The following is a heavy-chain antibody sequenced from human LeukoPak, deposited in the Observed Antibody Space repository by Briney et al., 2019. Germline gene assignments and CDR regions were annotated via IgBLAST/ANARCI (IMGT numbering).Heavy chain of an antibody. CDR3: ARDKGITMVRGVEYNWFDP. CDR2: IIPIFGTA. J-gene: IGHJ5*02. V-gene: IGHV1-69*06. Sequence: ASVKVSCKASGSTFSSYAISWVRQAPGQGLEWMGGIIPIFGTANYAQKFQGRVTITADKSTSTAYMELSSLRSEDTAVYYCARDKGITMVRGVEYNWFDPWGQGTLVTVSS. CDR1: GSTFSSYA. D-gene: IGHD3-10*01.